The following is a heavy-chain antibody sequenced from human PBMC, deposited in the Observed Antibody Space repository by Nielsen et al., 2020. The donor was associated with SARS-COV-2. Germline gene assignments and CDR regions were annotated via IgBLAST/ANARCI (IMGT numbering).Heavy chain of an antibody. CDR2: INPSGGST. D-gene: IGHD2-2*01. Sequence: ASVKVSCKASGYTFTSYYMHWVRQAPGQGLEWMGIINPSGGSTSYAQKFQGRVTMTRDTSTSTVYMELSSLRSEDTAVYYCARDLIIVVVPAAYYYYYGMDVWGQGTTVTVSS. CDR3: ARDLIIVVVPAAYYYYYGMDV. J-gene: IGHJ6*02. CDR1: GYTFTSYY. V-gene: IGHV1-46*01.